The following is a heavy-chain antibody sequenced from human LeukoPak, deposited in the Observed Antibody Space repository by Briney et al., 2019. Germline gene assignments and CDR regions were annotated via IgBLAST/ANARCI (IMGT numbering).Heavy chain of an antibody. Sequence: SETLSLTCTVSGGSISSSSYYWGWIRQPPGKGLEWIGSIYYSGSTYYNPSLKSRVTISVDTSKNQFSLKLSSVTAADTAVYYCAIIVDYMVRGVTPYPDYWGQGTLVTVSS. CDR1: GGSISSSSYY. J-gene: IGHJ4*02. CDR2: IYYSGST. D-gene: IGHD3-10*01. CDR3: AIIVDYMVRGVTPYPDY. V-gene: IGHV4-39*01.